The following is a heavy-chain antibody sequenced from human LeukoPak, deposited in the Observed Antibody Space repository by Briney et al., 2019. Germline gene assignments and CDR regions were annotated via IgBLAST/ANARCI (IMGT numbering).Heavy chain of an antibody. V-gene: IGHV4-59*01. CDR3: ARHSSGWHLDF. D-gene: IGHD6-19*01. J-gene: IGHJ4*02. Sequence: SETLSLTCSVSRGSINGYYWSWIRQPPGKGLEWIGWINYSGATYFNPSLKSRALMSIDTSMNQLSLRLYSVTAAGTAIYYCARHSSGWHLDFWGRGTLVTVSS. CDR2: INYSGAT. CDR1: RGSINGYY.